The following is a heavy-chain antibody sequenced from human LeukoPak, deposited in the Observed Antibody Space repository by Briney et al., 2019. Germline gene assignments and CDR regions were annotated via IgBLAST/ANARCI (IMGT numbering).Heavy chain of an antibody. J-gene: IGHJ3*02. CDR3: TRDFFRVFDI. CDR2: IRYDGSSK. Sequence: WRSLRLSCAASGCTFSSYGMHWVLQAPRKGLEWVAVIRYDGSSKNYADSVKGRFTISRDNSKNMLYLEMSSLRAEDTAVYYCTRDFFRVFDIWGRGT. D-gene: IGHD3-3*01. V-gene: IGHV3-33*01. CDR1: GCTFSSYG.